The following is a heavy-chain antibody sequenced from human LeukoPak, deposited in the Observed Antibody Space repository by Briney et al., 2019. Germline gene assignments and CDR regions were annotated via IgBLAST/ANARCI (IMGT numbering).Heavy chain of an antibody. CDR3: ARVPRSGNHFDY. CDR1: GFTFSSYE. D-gene: IGHD1-26*01. Sequence: PGGSLRLSCAASGFTFSSYEVNWVRQAPGKGLEWVSYISSGGSPIYADSVKGRFTISRDNAKNSLYLEMNSLRAEDTAVYYCARVPRSGNHFDYWGQGTLVTVSS. J-gene: IGHJ4*02. CDR2: ISSGGSPI. V-gene: IGHV3-48*03.